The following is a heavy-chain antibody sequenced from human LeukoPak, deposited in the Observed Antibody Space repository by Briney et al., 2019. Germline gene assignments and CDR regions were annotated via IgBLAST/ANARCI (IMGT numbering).Heavy chain of an antibody. D-gene: IGHD1-26*01. Sequence: SETLSLTCTVSGGSISSSSYYWGWIRQPPGRGLEWIGSIYYSGSTYYNPSLKSRVTISVDTSKNQFSLKLSSVTAADTAVYYCARRRRGSYRGEFDYWGQGTLVTVSS. CDR3: ARRRRGSYRGEFDY. V-gene: IGHV4-39*07. CDR1: GGSISSSSYY. J-gene: IGHJ4*02. CDR2: IYYSGST.